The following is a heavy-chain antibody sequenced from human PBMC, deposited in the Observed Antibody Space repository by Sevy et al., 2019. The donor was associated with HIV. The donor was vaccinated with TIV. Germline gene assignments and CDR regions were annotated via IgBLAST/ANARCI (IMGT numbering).Heavy chain of an antibody. Sequence: SETLSLTCTVSGVSIRSSGYYWGWIRQPPGKGPEWIGSMFYSGSPNYNPSLKSRVTISVDTSKNQFSLKLSSVTAADTAVYYCARQREDIIVIPAAFYGMDVWGQWTTVTVSS. CDR3: ARQREDIIVIPAAFYGMDV. D-gene: IGHD2-2*01. J-gene: IGHJ6*02. CDR1: GVSIRSSGYY. V-gene: IGHV4-39*01. CDR2: MFYSGSP.